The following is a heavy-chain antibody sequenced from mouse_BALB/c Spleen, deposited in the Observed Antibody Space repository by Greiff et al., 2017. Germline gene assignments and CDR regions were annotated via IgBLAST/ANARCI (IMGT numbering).Heavy chain of an antibody. V-gene: IGHV6-6*02. CDR1: GFTFSNYW. CDR3: TRQGNYDAMDY. CDR2: IRLKSNNYAT. J-gene: IGHJ4*01. D-gene: IGHD2-1*01. Sequence: EVNVVESGGGLVQPGGSMKLSCVASGFTFSNYWMNWVRQSPEKGLEWVAEIRLKSNNYATHYAESVKGRFTISRDDSKSSVYLQMSNLRAEDTGIYYCTRQGNYDAMDYWGQGTSVTVSS.